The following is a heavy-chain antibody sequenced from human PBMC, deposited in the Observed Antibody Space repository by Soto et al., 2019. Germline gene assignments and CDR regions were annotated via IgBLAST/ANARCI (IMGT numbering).Heavy chain of an antibody. Sequence: SETLSLTCNVSGASMRRYSWTWMRLSPGKGLEWIGDIFYSGSSNLNPSLRSRLSISIDTSKNKFSLMLKSVTAADTAVYYCARDLRCCGLDVWGQGTTVTVSS. CDR1: GASMRRYS. V-gene: IGHV4-59*01. CDR3: ARDLRCCGLDV. J-gene: IGHJ6*02. D-gene: IGHD3-9*01. CDR2: IFYSGSS.